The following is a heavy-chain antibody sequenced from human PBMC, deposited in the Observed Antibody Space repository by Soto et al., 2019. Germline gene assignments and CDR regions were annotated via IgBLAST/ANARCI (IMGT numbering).Heavy chain of an antibody. V-gene: IGHV4-31*03. D-gene: IGHD4-4*01. Sequence: SGTLSLTCTVSGGSISSGGYYWSWIRQHPGKGLEWIGYIYYSGSTYYNPSLKSRVTISVDTSKNQFSLKLSSVTAADTAVYYCARGRVTTSLFADYYYYGMDVWGQGTTVTVS. CDR1: GGSISSGGYY. CDR2: IYYSGST. CDR3: ARGRVTTSLFADYYYYGMDV. J-gene: IGHJ6*02.